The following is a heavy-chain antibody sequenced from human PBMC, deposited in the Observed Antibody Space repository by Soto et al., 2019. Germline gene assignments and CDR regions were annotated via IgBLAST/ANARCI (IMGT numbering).Heavy chain of an antibody. CDR1: GGSFSGYY. D-gene: IGHD3-9*01. Sequence: SETLSLTCAVYGGSFSGYYWSWIRQPPGKGLEWIGSINHRGNANYNPSLQTRVTISLDKSKSQFSLKLNSVTAADSAVYFCARLEGLATISYYFDFWGPGALVTVSS. J-gene: IGHJ4*02. V-gene: IGHV4-34*01. CDR2: INHRGNA. CDR3: ARLEGLATISYYFDF.